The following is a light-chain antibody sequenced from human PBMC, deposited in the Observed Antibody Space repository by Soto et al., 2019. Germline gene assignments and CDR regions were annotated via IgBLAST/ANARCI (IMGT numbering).Light chain of an antibody. J-gene: IGKJ4*01. Sequence: QMTQSPSSLSASVGDRVTITCQASQDISNYLNWYQQKPGKAPKLLIYDASNLETGVPSRFSGSGSGTDFTFTISSLQPEDIATYYCQQYDNLLTFGGGTKVEIK. CDR1: QDISNY. CDR3: QQYDNLLT. CDR2: DAS. V-gene: IGKV1-33*01.